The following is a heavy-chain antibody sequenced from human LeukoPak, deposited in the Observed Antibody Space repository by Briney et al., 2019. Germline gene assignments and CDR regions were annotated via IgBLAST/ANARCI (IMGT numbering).Heavy chain of an antibody. D-gene: IGHD4-23*01. J-gene: IGHJ4*02. CDR3: AALPLTTLRWALDY. V-gene: IGHV3-30*04. CDR2: TSYDGSNK. Sequence: GRSLRLSCAASGFTFSSYAMHWVRQAPGKGLEWVAVTSYDGSNKYYADSVKGRFTISRDNSKNTLYLQMNSLRAEDTAVYYCAALPLTTLRWALDYWGQGTLVTVSS. CDR1: GFTFSSYA.